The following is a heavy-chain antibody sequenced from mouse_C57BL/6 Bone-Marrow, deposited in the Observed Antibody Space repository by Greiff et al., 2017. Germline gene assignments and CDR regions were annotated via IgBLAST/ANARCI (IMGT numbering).Heavy chain of an antibody. D-gene: IGHD2-3*01. Sequence: EVQLQQSGAELVKPGASVKLSCTASGFNFNDYYMHWVKQRTEQGLEWIGRIDPEDGDTKYAPKFQGKATITADTSSNTAYLQLSSLTSEDTAVDYCAPDGPKGVFDYWGQGTTLTVSS. J-gene: IGHJ2*01. CDR2: IDPEDGDT. V-gene: IGHV14-2*01. CDR1: GFNFNDYY. CDR3: APDGPKGVFDY.